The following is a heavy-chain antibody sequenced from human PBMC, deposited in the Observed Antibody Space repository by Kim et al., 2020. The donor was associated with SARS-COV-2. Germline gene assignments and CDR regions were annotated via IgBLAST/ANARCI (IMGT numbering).Heavy chain of an antibody. CDR3: ATLDDSPGSFDY. CDR2: IYYDGKT. Sequence: SETLSLTCTVSGVSIDRDGFYWGWVRQPPGEGLEWIGSIYYDGKTFYSPSLKSRITISADLSKSQLSLKLHSVTAADTAIYYCATLDDSPGSFDYWGQGTLVTVSS. V-gene: IGHV4-39*01. D-gene: IGHD1-26*01. CDR1: GVSIDRDGFY. J-gene: IGHJ4*02.